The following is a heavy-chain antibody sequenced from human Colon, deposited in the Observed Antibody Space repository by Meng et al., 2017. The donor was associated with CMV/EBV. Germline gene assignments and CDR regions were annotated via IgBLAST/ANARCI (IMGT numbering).Heavy chain of an antibody. J-gene: IGHJ4*02. V-gene: IGHV3-11*04. CDR1: GDSLSTPDLY. Sequence: GGSLRLSCSVSGDSLSTPDLYWGWIRQAPGKGLEWVSYISSSSSTIYYADSVKGRFTISRDNAKNSLYLQMNSLRAEDTAVYYCAILAKPSFGYWGQGTLVTVSS. CDR3: AILAKPSFGY. D-gene: IGHD3-3*02. CDR2: ISSSSSTI.